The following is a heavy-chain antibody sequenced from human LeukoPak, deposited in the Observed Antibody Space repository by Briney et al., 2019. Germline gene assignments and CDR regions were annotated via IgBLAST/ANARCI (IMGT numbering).Heavy chain of an antibody. CDR2: IYYSGST. Sequence: SETLSLTCTVSGGSISSGGYYWSWIRQHPGKGLEWIGYIYYSGSTYYNPSLKSRVTISVDTSKNQFSLKLSSVTAADTAVYYCARSPDTYSSSWYHFDYWGQGTQVTVSS. V-gene: IGHV4-31*03. CDR1: GGSISSGGYY. D-gene: IGHD6-13*01. J-gene: IGHJ4*02. CDR3: ARSPDTYSSSWYHFDY.